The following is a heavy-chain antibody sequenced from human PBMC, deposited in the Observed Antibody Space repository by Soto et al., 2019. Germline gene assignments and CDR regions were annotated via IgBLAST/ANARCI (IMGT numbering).Heavy chain of an antibody. CDR3: AKESRSGSYYFDY. D-gene: IGHD1-26*01. J-gene: IGHJ4*02. CDR1: GFTFSSYG. CDR2: ISYDGSNK. V-gene: IGHV3-30*18. Sequence: QVQLVESGGGVVQPGRSLRLSCAASGFTFSSYGMHWVRQAPGKGLEWVAVISYDGSNKYYADSVKGRFTISRDNSKNTRYRQMNSLRAEDPAVYYCAKESRSGSYYFDYWGQGTLVTVSS.